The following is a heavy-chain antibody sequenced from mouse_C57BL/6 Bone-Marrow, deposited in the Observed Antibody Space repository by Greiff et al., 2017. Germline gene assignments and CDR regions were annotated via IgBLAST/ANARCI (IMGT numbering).Heavy chain of an antibody. D-gene: IGHD1-1*01. J-gene: IGHJ4*01. CDR3: ARRYYGSPYAMDY. CDR2: IWSGGST. Sequence: VQLQQSGPGLVQPSQSLSITCTVSGFSLTSYGVHWVRQSPGKGLEWLGVIWSGGSTDYNAAFISRLSISKDNSKSQVFVKMNSLQADDTAIYYCARRYYGSPYAMDYWGQGTSVTVSS. CDR1: GFSLTSYG. V-gene: IGHV2-2*01.